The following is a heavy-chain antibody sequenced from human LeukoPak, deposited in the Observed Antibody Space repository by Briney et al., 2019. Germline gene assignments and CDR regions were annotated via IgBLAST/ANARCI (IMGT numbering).Heavy chain of an antibody. D-gene: IGHD3-10*01. CDR2: ISYDGSNK. V-gene: IGHV3-30*18. Sequence: GGSLSLSCAASGFTFSSYGMHWVRQAPGKGLEWVAVISYDGSNKYYADSVKGRFTISRDNSKNTLYLQMNSLRAEDTAVYYCAKDRGNTMVLAYWGQGTLVTVSS. CDR3: AKDRGNTMVLAY. CDR1: GFTFSSYG. J-gene: IGHJ4*02.